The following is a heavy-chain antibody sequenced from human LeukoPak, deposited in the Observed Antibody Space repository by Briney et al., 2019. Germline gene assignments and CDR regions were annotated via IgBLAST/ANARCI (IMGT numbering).Heavy chain of an antibody. Sequence: SETLSLTCTVSGYSITTYYWSWIRQPPGKGLDWIGYIYYSGSTNYNPSLKSRVTISVDTSKNQFSLKLSSVTAADTAVYYCARRRSSSSWPVQHYYYYYMDVWGKGTTVTVS. D-gene: IGHD6-6*01. CDR1: GYSITTYY. CDR3: ARRRSSSSWPVQHYYYYYMDV. V-gene: IGHV4-59*01. J-gene: IGHJ6*03. CDR2: IYYSGST.